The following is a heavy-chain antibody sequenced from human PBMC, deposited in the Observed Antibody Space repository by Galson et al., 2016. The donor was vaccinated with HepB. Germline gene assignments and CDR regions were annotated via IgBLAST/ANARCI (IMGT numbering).Heavy chain of an antibody. CDR2: ISGSGSPV. CDR3: ARVGGASNYEWLY. CDR1: GFTFSDYY. J-gene: IGHJ4*02. Sequence: SLRLSCAVSGFTFSDYYMTWIRQAPGKGLEWVSYISGSGSPVYYADSVKGRFTISRDNAKNSLYLRMNSLRADDTAIYYCARVGGASNYEWLYWGQGTRVTVSS. D-gene: IGHD1-26*01. V-gene: IGHV3-11*01.